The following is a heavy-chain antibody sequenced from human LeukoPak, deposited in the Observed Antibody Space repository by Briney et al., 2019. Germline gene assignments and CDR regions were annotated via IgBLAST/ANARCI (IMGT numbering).Heavy chain of an antibody. Sequence: SETLSLTCTVSGGSRNNYYWSWIRQSAGKGLEWIGRIYNSGSTNYNPSLKSRVSMSVDTSKDQFSLGLRSVTAADTAVYYCARESGYYYDTSGYTFDYWGQGILVTVSS. V-gene: IGHV4-4*07. D-gene: IGHD3-22*01. CDR3: ARESGYYYDTSGYTFDY. CDR1: GGSRNNYY. J-gene: IGHJ4*02. CDR2: IYNSGST.